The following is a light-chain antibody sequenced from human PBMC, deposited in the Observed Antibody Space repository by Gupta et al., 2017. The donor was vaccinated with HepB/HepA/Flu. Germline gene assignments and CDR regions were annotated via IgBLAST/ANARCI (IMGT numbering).Light chain of an antibody. Sequence: DNVLTHSPVTLSISSGERVTLSCSASESVPSNYLSWYQQKPGQAPRLLIYGASSRADGVPDRFSGSGSGTDFTLTISRLEPEDSGAYYCHQDGSSPSTFGQGTKLDSK. CDR1: ESVPSNY. V-gene: IGKV3-20*01. J-gene: IGKJ2*02. CDR3: HQDGSSPST. CDR2: GAS.